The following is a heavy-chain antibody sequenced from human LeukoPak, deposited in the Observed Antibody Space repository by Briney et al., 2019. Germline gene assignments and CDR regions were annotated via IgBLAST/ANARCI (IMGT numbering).Heavy chain of an antibody. CDR1: GFTFNNYV. V-gene: IGHV3-30-3*01. CDR2: ISSDGSNQ. D-gene: IGHD3-3*02. J-gene: IGHJ4*02. Sequence: PGRSLRLSCAASGFTFNNYVMHWVRQSPGKGLEWVAVISSDGSNQYYADSVKGRFTISRDNTKNMLYLQMNSLRTEDTALFYCASVSITTDYWGQGTLVAVSS. CDR3: ASVSITTDY.